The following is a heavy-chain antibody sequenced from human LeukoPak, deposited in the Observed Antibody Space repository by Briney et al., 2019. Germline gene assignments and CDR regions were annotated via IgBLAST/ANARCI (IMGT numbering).Heavy chain of an antibody. CDR1: GASINDYY. D-gene: IGHD6-19*01. CDR3: ARDRSSGWPLYYYYGMDV. CDR2: IFYTGST. V-gene: IGHV4-59*01. Sequence: SETLSLTCTVSGASINDYYWTWIRQPPGRGLVWIGDIFYTGSTTYNPSLKSRVTMSLDTSKNQFSLKLSSVTAADTAVYYCARDRSSGWPLYYYYGMDVWGQGTTVTVSS. J-gene: IGHJ6*02.